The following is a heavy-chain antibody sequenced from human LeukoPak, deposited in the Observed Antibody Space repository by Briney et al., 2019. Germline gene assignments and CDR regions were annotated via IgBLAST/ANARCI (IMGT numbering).Heavy chain of an antibody. J-gene: IGHJ3*02. CDR3: ATLIVAVTDDAFDI. CDR1: GFTFDDYA. D-gene: IGHD2-21*02. V-gene: IGHV3-9*01. CDR2: ISWNSGSI. Sequence: GRSLRLSCAASGFTFDDYAMHWVRQAPGKGLEWVSGISWNSGSIGYADSVKGRFTISRDNARNSLYLQMNSLRAEDTALYYCATLIVAVTDDAFDIWGQGTMVTVSS.